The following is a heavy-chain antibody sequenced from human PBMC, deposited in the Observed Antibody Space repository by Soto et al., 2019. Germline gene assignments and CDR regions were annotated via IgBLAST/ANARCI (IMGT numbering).Heavy chain of an antibody. CDR2: VIPICGTA. CDR3: ARGPVIAVAGTLAD. V-gene: IGHV1-69*01. J-gene: IGHJ4*02. D-gene: IGHD6-19*01. CDR1: GGTCSSYA. Sequence: QVQLVQSGAEVKKPGSSVKVSCKASGGTCSSYAISWVRQAPGQGLEWMGGVIPICGTANYAQKFQGRVTITADESTSTAYMEPSSLRSEDTAVYYFARGPVIAVAGTLADWGQGTLVTVSS.